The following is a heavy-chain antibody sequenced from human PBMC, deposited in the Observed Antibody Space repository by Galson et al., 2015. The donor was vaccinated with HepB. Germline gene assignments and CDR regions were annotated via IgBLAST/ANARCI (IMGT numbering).Heavy chain of an antibody. CDR1: GYTFTSYY. Sequence: SVKVSCKASGYTFTSYYMHWVRQALGQGLEWMGIINPSGGSTSYAQKFQGRVTMTRDTSTSTVYMELSSLRSEDTAVYYCARGYCSGGSCYSFDYWGQGTLVTVSS. CDR2: INPSGGST. CDR3: ARGYCSGGSCYSFDY. D-gene: IGHD2-15*01. J-gene: IGHJ4*02. V-gene: IGHV1-46*01.